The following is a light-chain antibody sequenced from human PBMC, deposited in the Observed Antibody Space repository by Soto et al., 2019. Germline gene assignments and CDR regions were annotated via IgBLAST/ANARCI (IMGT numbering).Light chain of an antibody. J-gene: IGKJ4*01. V-gene: IGKV1-27*01. Sequence: DIQMTQSPSSLSASVGDRVTITCRASQGINSFLACYQQKPGKVPNLLIYGASTLQSGVPSRFSGSGSGTDFTLTINSLQPEDVATYYCQKYNTVPLIFGGGTKVEIK. CDR2: GAS. CDR3: QKYNTVPLI. CDR1: QGINSF.